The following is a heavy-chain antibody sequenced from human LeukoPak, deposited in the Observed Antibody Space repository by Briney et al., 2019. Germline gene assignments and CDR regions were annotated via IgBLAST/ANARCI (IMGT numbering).Heavy chain of an antibody. CDR1: GYTFTTYD. CDR3: ARVRLFCSGGSCYHPDAFDI. J-gene: IGHJ3*02. D-gene: IGHD2-15*01. V-gene: IGHV1-8*01. Sequence: GASVKVSCKASGYTFTTYDINWVRQATGQGPEWVGWMNPNSGNTGSVQKFQGRVTMTRDTPISTAYMELSDLRSEDTAVYYCARVRLFCSGGSCYHPDAFDIWGQGTMVTVSS. CDR2: MNPNSGNT.